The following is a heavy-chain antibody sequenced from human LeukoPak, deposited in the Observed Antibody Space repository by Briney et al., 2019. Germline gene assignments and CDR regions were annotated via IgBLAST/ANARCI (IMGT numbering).Heavy chain of an antibody. CDR3: ARDSALPQAVMFDY. D-gene: IGHD6-19*01. V-gene: IGHV4-38-2*02. CDR2: IEHSGST. Sequence: SETLSLTCSVSGYSISSGYYWGWIRQPPGKGLEWTGSIEHSGSTHYNPSLKSRITISVETSKTQFSLKLSSVTAADTAVYYCARDSALPQAVMFDYWGQGTLVTVSS. J-gene: IGHJ4*02. CDR1: GYSISSGYY.